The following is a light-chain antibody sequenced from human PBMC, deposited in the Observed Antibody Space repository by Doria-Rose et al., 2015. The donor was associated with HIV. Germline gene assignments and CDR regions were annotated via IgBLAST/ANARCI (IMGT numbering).Light chain of an antibody. J-gene: IGKJ5*01. CDR1: QDIISS. Sequence: IRVTQSPSSLSASVGDRVTIICRASQDIISSLAWYQHKPGRPPKLLIFAVSKLASGAPSRFTGSGSGTDFTLTINNLQPEDFATYYCQHFHSYPHGTFGQGTRLEI. V-gene: IGKV1-13*02. CDR3: QHFHSYPHGT. CDR2: AVS.